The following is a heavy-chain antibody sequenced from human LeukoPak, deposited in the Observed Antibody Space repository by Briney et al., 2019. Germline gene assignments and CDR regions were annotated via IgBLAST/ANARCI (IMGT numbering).Heavy chain of an antibody. CDR3: AKVSDIVATIVLDY. CDR1: GFTFSSYG. D-gene: IGHD5-12*01. J-gene: IGHJ4*02. V-gene: IGHV3-23*01. Sequence: GGTLRLSCAASGFTFSSYGMSWVRQAPGKGLEWVSAISGSGGSTYYADSVKGRFTISRDNSKNTLYLQMNSLRAEDTAAYYCAKVSDIVATIVLDYWGQGTLVTVSS. CDR2: ISGSGGST.